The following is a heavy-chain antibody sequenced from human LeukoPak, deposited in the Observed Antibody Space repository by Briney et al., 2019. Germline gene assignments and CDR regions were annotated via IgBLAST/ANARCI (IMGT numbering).Heavy chain of an antibody. V-gene: IGHV1-46*01. CDR3: ARGKVVTLVRGVILTYFDY. D-gene: IGHD3-10*01. J-gene: IGHJ4*02. Sequence: ASVKVSCKASGYSFTRYFIHWVRQTPGQGLEWMGIIIPSDGSTSYAQKFQGRVTMTRDTSTSTVYIELSSLRSEDTAVYYCARGKVVTLVRGVILTYFDYWGQGTLVTVSS. CDR2: IIPSDGST. CDR1: GYSFTRYF.